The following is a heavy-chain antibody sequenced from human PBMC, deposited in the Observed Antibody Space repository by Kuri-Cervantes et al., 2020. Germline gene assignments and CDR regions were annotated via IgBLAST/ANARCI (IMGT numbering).Heavy chain of an antibody. CDR2: IVVGSGNT. J-gene: IGHJ6*02. CDR3: ARGPRSTSPSRTSSYDYYGMDV. CDR1: GFTFTSSA. V-gene: IGHV1-58*01. Sequence: SVKVSCKASGFTFTSSAVQWVRQARGQRLEWIGWIVVGSGNTNYAQKFQGRVTMTSDTSTSTVYMELSSLRSEDTAVYHCARGPRSTSPSRTSSYDYYGMDVWGQGTTVTDSS. D-gene: IGHD2-2*01.